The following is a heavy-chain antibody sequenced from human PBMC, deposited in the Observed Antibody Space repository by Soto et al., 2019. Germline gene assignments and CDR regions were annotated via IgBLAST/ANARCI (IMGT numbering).Heavy chain of an antibody. Sequence: QVQLVQSGAEVKKPGSSVKVSCKASGGTFSSYAISWVRQAPGQGLEWMGGIIPIFGTANYAQKFQGRVTITADESTSTAYMERSSLRSEDMAVYYCASVTYYYGSGSYYNDVGCYYYGMDVWGQGSTVTVSS. CDR3: ASVTYYYGSGSYYNDVGCYYYGMDV. D-gene: IGHD3-10*01. J-gene: IGHJ6*02. CDR1: GGTFSSYA. V-gene: IGHV1-69*01. CDR2: IIPIFGTA.